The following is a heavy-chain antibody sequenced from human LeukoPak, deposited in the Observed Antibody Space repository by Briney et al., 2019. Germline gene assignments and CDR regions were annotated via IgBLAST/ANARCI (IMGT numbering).Heavy chain of an antibody. V-gene: IGHV5-51*01. D-gene: IGHD2-21*02. CDR2: IYTGDPDT. Sequence: GESLEISCKGSGYSFTRYWIGWVRQMSGKGLEWMGIIYTGDPDTRYSPSFQGQVTISADKSISTAYLQWSSLKASDTATYYCVRGRDTCVTVARLLNNYYGMDVWGQGTTVTVSS. CDR1: GYSFTRYW. J-gene: IGHJ6*02. CDR3: VRGRDTCVTVARLLNNYYGMDV.